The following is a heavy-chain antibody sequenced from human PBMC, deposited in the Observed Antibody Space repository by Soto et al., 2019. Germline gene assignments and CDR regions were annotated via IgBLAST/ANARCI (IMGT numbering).Heavy chain of an antibody. CDR2: IRGFSPYT. J-gene: IGHJ6*02. V-gene: IGHV3-21*01. D-gene: IGHD2-15*01. CDR1: GFTFNTHW. Sequence: LRLSCTASGFTFNTHWMHWVRQAPGKGLVWVSAIRGFSPYTFYADSVKGRFTISRDNAKNSLYLQMNSLRAEDTAVYYCARDRGYDAHDYYYNAMDVWGQGTMVTVSS. CDR3: ARDRGYDAHDYYYNAMDV.